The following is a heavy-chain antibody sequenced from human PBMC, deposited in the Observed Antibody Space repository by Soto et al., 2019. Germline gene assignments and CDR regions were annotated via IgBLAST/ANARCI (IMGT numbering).Heavy chain of an antibody. D-gene: IGHD3-3*01. CDR1: GFTFSSYA. CDR2: ISGSGGST. Sequence: GGSLRLSCAASGFTFSSYAMSWVRQAPGKGLEWVSAISGSGGSTYYADSVKGRFTISRDNSKNTLYLQMNSLRAEDTAVYYCAKGSDYDFWSGYYGSDYYYYMDVWGKGTTVTVSS. CDR3: AKGSDYDFWSGYYGSDYYYYMDV. J-gene: IGHJ6*03. V-gene: IGHV3-23*01.